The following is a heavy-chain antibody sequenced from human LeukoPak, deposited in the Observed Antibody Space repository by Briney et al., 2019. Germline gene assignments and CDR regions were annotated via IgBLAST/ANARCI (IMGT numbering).Heavy chain of an antibody. CDR3: AKDLTELTLALNC. V-gene: IGHV3-30*18. J-gene: IGHJ4*02. CDR1: GFPFSSYG. D-gene: IGHD3-9*01. CDR2: ISNDGTRK. Sequence: GGSLKLSCAASGFPFSSYGMAWIRQAPGKRMEWMAVISNDGTRKYYADSVKGRFTISRDNSKNTLYLQMNRLRVEDMAVYYCAKDLTELTLALNCWGQGTLVTVSS.